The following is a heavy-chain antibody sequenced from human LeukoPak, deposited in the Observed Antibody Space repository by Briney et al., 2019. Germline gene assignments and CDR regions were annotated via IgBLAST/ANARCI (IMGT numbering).Heavy chain of an antibody. CDR1: GFTVSSNY. CDR3: ARETDSSHAFDI. V-gene: IGHV3-53*01. Sequence: GGSLRLSCAASGFTVSSNYMSWVRQAPGKGLEWVSVIYSGGSTYYADSVKGRFTISRDNSKNTLYLQMNSLRAEDTAVYYCARETDSSHAFDIWGQGTMVTVSS. J-gene: IGHJ3*02. D-gene: IGHD2-2*01. CDR2: IYSGGST.